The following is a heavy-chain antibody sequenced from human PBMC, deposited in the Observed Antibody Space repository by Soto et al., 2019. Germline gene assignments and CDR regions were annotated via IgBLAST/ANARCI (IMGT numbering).Heavy chain of an antibody. CDR3: ARVAAADGIGFKIDY. J-gene: IGHJ4*02. Sequence: EVQLVESGGGLVKPGGSLRLSCAASGFTFSSYSMNWVRQAPGKGLEWVSSISSSSSYIYYADSVKGRLTISRDNAKNSLYLQMNSLRAEDTAVYYCARVAAADGIGFKIDYWCQVTLVTVSS. V-gene: IGHV3-21*01. CDR2: ISSSSSYI. D-gene: IGHD3-22*01. CDR1: GFTFSSYS.